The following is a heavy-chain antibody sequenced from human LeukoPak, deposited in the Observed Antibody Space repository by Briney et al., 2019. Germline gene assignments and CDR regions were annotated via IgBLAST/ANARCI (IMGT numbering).Heavy chain of an antibody. J-gene: IGHJ6*03. V-gene: IGHV4-34*01. CDR3: ARWPMVRGAHYYYYMDV. D-gene: IGHD3-10*01. CDR2: IHHSGST. Sequence: SETLSLTCAVYGGSFSGYYWSWIRQPPGKGLEWIGYIHHSGSTYYNPSLKSRVTISVDRSKNQFSLKLRSVTAADTAVYYCARWPMVRGAHYYYYMDVWGKGTTVTVSS. CDR1: GGSFSGYY.